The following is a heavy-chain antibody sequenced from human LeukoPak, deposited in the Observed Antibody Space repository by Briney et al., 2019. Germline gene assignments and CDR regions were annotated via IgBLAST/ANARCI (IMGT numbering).Heavy chain of an antibody. CDR3: ARGGESAVVTPWGGY. V-gene: IGHV1-2*02. D-gene: IGHD4-23*01. J-gene: IGHJ4*02. CDR2: INPNSGGT. CDR1: GYTFTGYY. Sequence: GASVKVSCKASGYTFTGYYMHWVRQAPGQGLEWMGWINPNSGGTNYAQKFQGRVTMTRDTSISPAYMELSRLRSDDTAGYYGARGGESAVVTPWGGYWGQGTLVTVSS.